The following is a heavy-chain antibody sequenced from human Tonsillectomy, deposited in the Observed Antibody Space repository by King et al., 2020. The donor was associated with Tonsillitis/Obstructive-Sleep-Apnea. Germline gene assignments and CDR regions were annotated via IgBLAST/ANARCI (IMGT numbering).Heavy chain of an antibody. D-gene: IGHD2-15*01. CDR3: AHSLRRPSCSGGNCYYFYY. CDR1: GFSVNTDAVG. Sequence: TLKESGPTVVTPPQTLTLTCSVSGFSVNTDAVGVGWIRQPPEKAPEWLALIFWDGEKRYSPSLKSRLTITKDRSRNQVVLTMTNMDPVDTATYYCAHSLRRPSCSGGNCYYFYYWGQGTLITVSS. CDR2: IFWDGEK. V-gene: IGHV2-5*02. J-gene: IGHJ4*02.